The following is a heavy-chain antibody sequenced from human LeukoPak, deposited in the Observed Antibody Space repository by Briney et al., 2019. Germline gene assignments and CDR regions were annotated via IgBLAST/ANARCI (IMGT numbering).Heavy chain of an antibody. J-gene: IGHJ5*02. CDR2: INPSSGGT. V-gene: IGHV1-2*06. D-gene: IGHD3-3*01. CDR1: GYTFTGYY. Sequence: ASVTVSCKASGYTFTGYYMHWVRQAPGQGLEWMGRINPSSGGTNYAQKFQGRVTMTRDTSISTAYMELSRLRSDDTAVYYCARGDYDFWSGYYRTWGQGTLVTVSS. CDR3: ARGDYDFWSGYYRT.